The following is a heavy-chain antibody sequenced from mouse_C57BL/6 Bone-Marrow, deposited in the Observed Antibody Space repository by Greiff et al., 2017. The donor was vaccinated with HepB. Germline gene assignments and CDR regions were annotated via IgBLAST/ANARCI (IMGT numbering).Heavy chain of an antibody. V-gene: IGHV5-4*01. CDR1: GFTFSSYA. D-gene: IGHD2-5*01. CDR3: ARGGPTIVTTWYFDV. J-gene: IGHJ1*03. Sequence: LVESGGGLVKPGGSLKLSCAASGFTFSSYAMSWVRQTPEKRLEWVATISDGGSYTYYPDNVKGRFTISRDNAKNNLYLQMSHLKAEDKAMYYCARGGPTIVTTWYFDVWGTGTTVTVSS. CDR2: ISDGGSYT.